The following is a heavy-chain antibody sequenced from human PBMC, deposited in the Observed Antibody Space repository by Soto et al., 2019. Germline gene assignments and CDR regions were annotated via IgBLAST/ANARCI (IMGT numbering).Heavy chain of an antibody. J-gene: IGHJ6*02. CDR1: GYTFTGYY. Sequence: QVPLVQSGAEVKKPGASVKVSCKASGYTFTGYYMHWVRQAPGQGLEWMGWINPNSGGTNYAQKFQGWVTMTRDTSISTAYMELSRLRSDDTAVYYCARGGSTHQLAYYYYGMDVWGQGTTVTVSS. CDR2: INPNSGGT. CDR3: ARGGSTHQLAYYYYGMDV. V-gene: IGHV1-2*04. D-gene: IGHD2-2*01.